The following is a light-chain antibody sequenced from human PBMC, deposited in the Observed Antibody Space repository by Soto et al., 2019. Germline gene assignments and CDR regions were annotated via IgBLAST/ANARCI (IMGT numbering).Light chain of an antibody. CDR3: QQVDSYPRT. J-gene: IGKJ3*01. Sequence: IQLTQSPSSLSASVGDRVTITCRASQDISIYLAWYHQKPGKAPKPLIYSASTLQSGVPSRFSGRGSGTDFTLTISSLQPEDFGTYYCQQVDSYPRTFGPGTTVDI. CDR2: SAS. CDR1: QDISIY. V-gene: IGKV1-9*01.